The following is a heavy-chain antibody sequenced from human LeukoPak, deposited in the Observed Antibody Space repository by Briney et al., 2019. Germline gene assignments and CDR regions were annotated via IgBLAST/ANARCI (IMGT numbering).Heavy chain of an antibody. V-gene: IGHV1-46*01. Sequence: GASVKVSCKASGYTFTSYYMHWVRQAPGQGLEWMGIINPSGGSTSYAQKFQGRVTMTRDTSTSTVYMELSSLRSEDTAVYYCALHWALGSLDYGDTFDYWGQGTLVTVSS. D-gene: IGHD4-17*01. CDR3: ALHWALGSLDYGDTFDY. J-gene: IGHJ4*02. CDR2: INPSGGST. CDR1: GYTFTSYY.